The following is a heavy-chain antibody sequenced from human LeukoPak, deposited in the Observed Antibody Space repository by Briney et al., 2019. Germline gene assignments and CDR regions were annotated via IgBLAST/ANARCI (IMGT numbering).Heavy chain of an antibody. CDR3: ARNTNYYYYMDV. D-gene: IGHD2/OR15-2a*01. Sequence: SETLSLTCTVSGNSISDYYWSWIRQSAGKGLEWIGYIYYSGSTNYNPSLKSRVTISVDTSKNQFSLKLSSMTAADTAVYYCARNTNYYYYMDVWGKGTTVTVSS. J-gene: IGHJ6*03. V-gene: IGHV4-59*01. CDR1: GNSISDYY. CDR2: IYYSGST.